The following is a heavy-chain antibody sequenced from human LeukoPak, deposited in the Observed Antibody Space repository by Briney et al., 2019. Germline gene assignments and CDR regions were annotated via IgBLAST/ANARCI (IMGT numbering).Heavy chain of an antibody. J-gene: IGHJ3*02. V-gene: IGHV3-30*02. CDR3: AGGSGYYYQGAFDI. Sequence: GGSLRLSCAASAFTFSAYGMHWVRQTPGKGLEWVAFIRFDGVNKYYADSVKGRFTISRDNSKNTLYLQMNSLRAEDTAVYYCAGGSGYYYQGAFDIWGQGTMVTVSS. CDR2: IRFDGVNK. CDR1: AFTFSAYG. D-gene: IGHD3-22*01.